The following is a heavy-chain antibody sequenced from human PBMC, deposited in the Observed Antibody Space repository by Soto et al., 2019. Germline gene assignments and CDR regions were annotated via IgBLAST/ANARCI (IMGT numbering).Heavy chain of an antibody. Sequence: GGSLRLSCAASGFTFSSYAMSWVRQAPGKGLEWVSAISGSGGSTYYADSVKGRFTISRDNSKNTLYLQMNSLGAEDTAVYYCAKDIVVVVALGDAFDIWGQGTMVTVSS. D-gene: IGHD2-15*01. V-gene: IGHV3-23*01. CDR2: ISGSGGST. CDR1: GFTFSSYA. CDR3: AKDIVVVVALGDAFDI. J-gene: IGHJ3*02.